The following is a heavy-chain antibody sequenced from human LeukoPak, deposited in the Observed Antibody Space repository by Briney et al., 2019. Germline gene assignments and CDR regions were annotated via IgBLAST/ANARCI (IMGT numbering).Heavy chain of an antibody. CDR3: ARGAGILTGYSPPRWFDP. J-gene: IGHJ5*02. D-gene: IGHD3-9*01. CDR2: IYTSGST. CDR1: GGSISSYY. V-gene: IGHV4-4*07. Sequence: PSETLPLTCTVPGGSISSYYWSWIRQPAGKGLEWIGRIYTSGSTNYNPSLKSRVTMSVDTSKNQFSLKLSSVTAADTAVYYCARGAGILTGYSPPRWFDPWGQGTLVTVSS.